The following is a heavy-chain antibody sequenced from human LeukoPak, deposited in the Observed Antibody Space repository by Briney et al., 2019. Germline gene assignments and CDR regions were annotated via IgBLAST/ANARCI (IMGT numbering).Heavy chain of an antibody. CDR1: GGSFSGYY. Sequence: KPSETLSLTCAVYGGSFSGYYWSWIRQPPGKGLEWIGEINHSGSTNYNSSLKSRVTISVDTSKNQFSLKLSSVTAADTAVYYCARDVGSGSSTGLGYWGQGTLVTVSS. J-gene: IGHJ4*02. V-gene: IGHV4-34*01. CDR2: INHSGST. CDR3: ARDVGSGSSTGLGY. D-gene: IGHD2-15*01.